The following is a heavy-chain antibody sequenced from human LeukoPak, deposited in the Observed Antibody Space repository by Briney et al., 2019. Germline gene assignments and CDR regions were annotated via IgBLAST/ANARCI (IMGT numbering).Heavy chain of an antibody. D-gene: IGHD2-2*01. Sequence: GSLRLSCAASGFTFSSYSMNWIRQPPGKGLEWIGEINHSGSTNYNPSLKSRVTISVDTSKNQFSLKLSSVTAADTAVYYCARHRPVVVPAVRAFDIWGQGTMVTVSS. CDR3: ARHRPVVVPAVRAFDI. V-gene: IGHV4-34*01. CDR2: INHSGST. J-gene: IGHJ3*02. CDR1: GFTFSSYS.